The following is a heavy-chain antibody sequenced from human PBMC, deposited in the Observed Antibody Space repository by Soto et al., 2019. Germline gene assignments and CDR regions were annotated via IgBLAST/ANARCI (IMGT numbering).Heavy chain of an antibody. V-gene: IGHV4-30-4*08. CDR3: AREEYYYDSSGYYYTYGMDV. CDR2: IYYSGST. Sequence: PSETLSLTCTVSGGSISSGGYYWSWIRQHPGKGLEWIGYIYYSGSTYYNPSLKSRVTISVDTSKNQFSLKLSSVTAADTAVYYCAREEYYYDSSGYYYTYGMDVWGQGTTVTVSS. D-gene: IGHD3-22*01. J-gene: IGHJ6*02. CDR1: GGSISSGGYY.